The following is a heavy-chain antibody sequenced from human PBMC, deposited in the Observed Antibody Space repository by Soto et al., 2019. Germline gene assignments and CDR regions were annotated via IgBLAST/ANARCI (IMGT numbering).Heavy chain of an antibody. CDR2: ISADNGNT. J-gene: IGHJ6*02. D-gene: IGHD6-13*01. CDR3: ASFNIASAAPYGMDV. Sequence: QVQLVQSGAEVKKPGASVKVSCKASGYTFTSYGISWVRQAPGQGLEWMGWISADNGNTNYAQKLQGRVTMTTDTYTSTAYMELRSLRSDDTAVYYCASFNIASAAPYGMDVWGQGTTVTVSS. V-gene: IGHV1-18*01. CDR1: GYTFTSYG.